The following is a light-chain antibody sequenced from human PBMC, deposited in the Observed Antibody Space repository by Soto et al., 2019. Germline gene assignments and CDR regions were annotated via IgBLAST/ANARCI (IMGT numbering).Light chain of an antibody. CDR2: RNN. J-gene: IGLJ1*01. CDR3: AAWEVCLICLYV. V-gene: IGLV1-47*01. CDR1: SSNIGSND. Sequence: QSVLTQPPSASGTPGHRVTISCSGSSSNIGSNDVYWYHQLPGTAPKLLIYRNNHRPSGVPDRFSGSKSGTSASLAISGLRSEDEFVYYWAAWEVCLICLYVFGPGT.